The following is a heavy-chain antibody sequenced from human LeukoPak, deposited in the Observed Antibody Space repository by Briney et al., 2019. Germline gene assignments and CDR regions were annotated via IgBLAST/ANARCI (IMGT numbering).Heavy chain of an antibody. D-gene: IGHD3-10*01. V-gene: IGHV4-4*07. CDR1: GGSISSYY. Sequence: PSETLSLTCTVSGGSISSYYWSWIRQPAGKGLEWIGRIYTSGSTNYNPSLKSRVTMSVDTSKNQFSLKLSSVTAADTAVYYCATTTGREWFGEPTYYYYYYMDVWGKGTTVTVSS. CDR2: IYTSGST. J-gene: IGHJ6*03. CDR3: ATTTGREWFGEPTYYYYYYMDV.